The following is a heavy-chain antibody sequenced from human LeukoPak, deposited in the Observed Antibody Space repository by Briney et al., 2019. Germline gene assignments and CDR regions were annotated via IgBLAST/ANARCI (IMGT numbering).Heavy chain of an antibody. CDR1: GFTFDDYA. CDR2: ISWNSGGI. D-gene: IGHD3-3*01. CDR3: AKENLRFLEWLPHRGGMDV. Sequence: GRSLRLSCAASGFTFDDYAMHWVRQAPGKGLEWVSGISWNSGGIGYADSVKGRFTISRDNAKNSLYLQMNSLRAEDTALYYCAKENLRFLEWLPHRGGMDVWGQGTTVTVSS. V-gene: IGHV3-9*01. J-gene: IGHJ6*02.